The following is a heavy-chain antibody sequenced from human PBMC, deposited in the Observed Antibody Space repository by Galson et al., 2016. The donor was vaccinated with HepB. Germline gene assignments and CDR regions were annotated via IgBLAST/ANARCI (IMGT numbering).Heavy chain of an antibody. Sequence: SLRLSCAASGFTFRNYAMSWVRQAPGKGLEWVAIVSDDGTHTDYADSVKGRFTISRDNSKNTLYPQMNSLRAEDTSMYYCARSSSCSTINCFLPFDSWGLGTLVTVSS. CDR1: GFTFRNYA. CDR2: VSDDGTHT. D-gene: IGHD2-2*01. CDR3: ARSSSCSTINCFLPFDS. J-gene: IGHJ4*02. V-gene: IGHV3-30-3*01.